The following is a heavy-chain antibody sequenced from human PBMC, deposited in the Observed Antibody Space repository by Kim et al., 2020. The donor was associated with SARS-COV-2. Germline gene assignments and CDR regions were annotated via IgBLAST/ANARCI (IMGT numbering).Heavy chain of an antibody. D-gene: IGHD3-9*01. CDR3: ARLGVRDILTGFTPADY. J-gene: IGHJ4*02. V-gene: IGHV5-51*01. Sequence: GESLKISCKGSGYSFTSYWIGWVRQMPGKGLEWMGIIYPGDSDTRYSPSFQGQVTISADKSISTAYLQWSSLKASDTAMYYCARLGVRDILTGFTPADYWGQGTLVTVSS. CDR2: IYPGDSDT. CDR1: GYSFTSYW.